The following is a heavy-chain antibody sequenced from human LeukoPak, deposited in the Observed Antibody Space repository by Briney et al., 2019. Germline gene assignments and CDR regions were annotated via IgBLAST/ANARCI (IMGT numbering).Heavy chain of an antibody. CDR2: INPNSGGT. J-gene: IGHJ4*02. CDR1: GYTFTGYY. CDR3: ARGFGTPWFGELEQFHFFDY. D-gene: IGHD3-10*01. Sequence: GASVKVSCKASGYTFTGYYMHWVRQAPGQGLEWMGWINPNSGGTNYAQKFQGRVTMTRDTSISTAYMELSRLRSDDTAVYYCARGFGTPWFGELEQFHFFDYWGQGTLVTLPS. V-gene: IGHV1-2*02.